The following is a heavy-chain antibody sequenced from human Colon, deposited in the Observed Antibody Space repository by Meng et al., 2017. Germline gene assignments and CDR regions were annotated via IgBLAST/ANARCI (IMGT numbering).Heavy chain of an antibody. Sequence: QVPQQESGPGLVKPSMTPPLTCTGPGGSINSGGNYWSWIRQHPGKGLEGIGYIYYRGSTNHNPSLKRRVTISVDTSKNQFSLKLSSVTAADTAVYYCARGASDYDFDYWGQGTLVTVSS. CDR2: IYYRGST. D-gene: IGHD3-22*01. J-gene: IGHJ4*02. CDR1: GGSINSGGNY. CDR3: ARGASDYDFDY. V-gene: IGHV4-61*08.